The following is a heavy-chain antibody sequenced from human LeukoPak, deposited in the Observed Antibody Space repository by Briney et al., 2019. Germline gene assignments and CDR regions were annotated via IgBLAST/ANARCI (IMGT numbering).Heavy chain of an antibody. D-gene: IGHD2-21*01. J-gene: IGHJ4*02. CDR2: ISWNSGSI. Sequence: GGSLRLSCAASGFTFDDYAMHWVRQAPGKGLEWVSGISWNSGSIGYADSVKGRFTISRDNAKNSLYLQMNSRRAEDTALYYPAKDFEHIVEAAHFDNWGQGTLVTVSS. CDR3: AKDFEHIVEAAHFDN. V-gene: IGHV3-9*01. CDR1: GFTFDDYA.